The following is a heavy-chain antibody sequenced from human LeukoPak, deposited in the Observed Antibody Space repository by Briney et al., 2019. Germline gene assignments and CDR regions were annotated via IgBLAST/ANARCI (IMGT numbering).Heavy chain of an antibody. CDR3: AREGGEYYHGMDV. J-gene: IGHJ6*04. CDR1: GFTFSSYA. V-gene: IGHV3-30-3*01. D-gene: IGHD2-21*01. Sequence: PGGSLRLSCAASGFTFSSYAMHWVRQAPGKGLEWVAVISYDGSNKYYADSVKGRFTISRDNSKNTLYLQMNSLRAEDTAVYYWAREGGEYYHGMDVWAKGTTVTVSS. CDR2: ISYDGSNK.